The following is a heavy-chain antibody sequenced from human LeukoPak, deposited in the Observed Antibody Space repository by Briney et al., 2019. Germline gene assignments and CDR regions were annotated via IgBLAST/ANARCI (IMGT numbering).Heavy chain of an antibody. V-gene: IGHV1-8*02. CDR3: ATPGGDLYAGAFDI. J-gene: IGHJ3*02. D-gene: IGHD2-2*02. CDR2: MNPNSGNT. CDR1: GYTFTSYG. Sequence: GASVKVSCKASGYTFTSYGISWVRQAPGQGLEWMGWMNPNSGNTDYAQKFQGRVTLTRNTSISTAYMELSSLRSEDTAVYYCATPGGDLYAGAFDIWGQGTMVTVSS.